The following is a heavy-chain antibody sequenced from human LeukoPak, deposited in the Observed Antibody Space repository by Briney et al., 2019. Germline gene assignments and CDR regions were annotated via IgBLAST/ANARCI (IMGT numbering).Heavy chain of an antibody. CDR1: GFTFSSDS. CDR3: AKAGYSTDGVFDY. J-gene: IGHJ4*02. D-gene: IGHD6-13*01. V-gene: IGHV3-48*01. CDR2: ISNAGDTI. Sequence: GGSLRLSCAASGFTFSSDSMNWVRQAPGKGLEWVSYISNAGDTIYYADSVKGRFTISRDNAKDSVYLQMNSLRAEDTAVYYCAKAGYSTDGVFDYWGQGTLVTVSS.